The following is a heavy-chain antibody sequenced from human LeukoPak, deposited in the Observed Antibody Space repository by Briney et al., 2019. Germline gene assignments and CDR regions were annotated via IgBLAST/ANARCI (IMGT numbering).Heavy chain of an antibody. CDR1: GFTFGSYW. D-gene: IGHD1-14*01. V-gene: IGHV3-74*01. CDR3: AKGSGINHYHWIDP. Sequence: GGSLRLSCAASGFTFGSYWMHWVRQAPGKXLVWVSRINSDGSTTDYADSVKGRFTISRDNAKNTLFLQMNSLRAEDTALYYCAKGSGINHYHWIDPWGQGTLVTVSS. CDR2: INSDGSTT. J-gene: IGHJ5*02.